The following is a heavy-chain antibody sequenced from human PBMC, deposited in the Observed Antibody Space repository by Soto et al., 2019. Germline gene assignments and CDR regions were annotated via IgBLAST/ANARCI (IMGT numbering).Heavy chain of an antibody. CDR3: AKCVGSSGWDDDAFDI. V-gene: IGHV3-9*01. D-gene: IGHD6-19*01. J-gene: IGHJ3*02. CDR1: GFTFDDYA. CDR2: ISWNSGSI. Sequence: EVQLVESGGGLVQPGRSLRLSCAASGFTFDDYAMHWVRQAPGKGLEWVSGISWNSGSIGYADSVKGRFTISRDNAKNXLHPQMYSMGAEDTALYYCAKCVGSSGWDDDAFDIWGKGQMVTVSS.